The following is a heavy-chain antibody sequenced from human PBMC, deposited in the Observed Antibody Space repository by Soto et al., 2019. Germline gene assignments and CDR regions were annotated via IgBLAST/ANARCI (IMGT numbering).Heavy chain of an antibody. CDR2: IDLSGRT. CDR1: GGSISSANW. V-gene: IGHV4-4*02. J-gene: IGHJ4*02. CDR3: AREILVGDSAAGY. Sequence: QVQLQESGPGLVKHSGTMSLTCAVSGGSISSANWWSWVRQPPGEGLEWIVEIDLSGRTYYNPSLKSRVTMSMDQSHNQLSLTLTSVTAADTAVYYCAREILVGDSAAGYCGQGTLVTVSS. D-gene: IGHD6-13*01.